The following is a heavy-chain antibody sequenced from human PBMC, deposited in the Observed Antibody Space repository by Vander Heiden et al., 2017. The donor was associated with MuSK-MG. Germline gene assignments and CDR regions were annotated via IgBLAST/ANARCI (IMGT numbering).Heavy chain of an antibody. V-gene: IGHV4-34*01. D-gene: IGHD4-17*01. CDR3: ASAVTSLYYYGMDV. CDR1: GGSFSGYY. Sequence: QVQLQQWGAGLLKPSETLSLTCAVYGGSFSGYYWSWIRQPPGKGLEWIGEINHSGSTNYTPSLKSRVTISVDTSKNQFSLKLSSVTAADTAVYYCASAVTSLYYYGMDVWGQGTTVTVSS. CDR2: INHSGST. J-gene: IGHJ6*02.